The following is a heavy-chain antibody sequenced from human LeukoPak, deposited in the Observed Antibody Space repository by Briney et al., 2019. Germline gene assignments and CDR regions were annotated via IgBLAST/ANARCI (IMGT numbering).Heavy chain of an antibody. CDR1: GFTFSSYA. CDR3: ARAPRGAVAGYYFDY. J-gene: IGHJ4*02. Sequence: PGGSLRLSCAASGFTFSSYAMHWVRQAPGKGLEYVSAISSNGGSTYYANSVKGRLTISRDNSKNTLYLQMGSLRADDMAVYYCARAPRGAVAGYYFDYWGQGTLVTVSS. D-gene: IGHD6-19*01. V-gene: IGHV3-64*01. CDR2: ISSNGGST.